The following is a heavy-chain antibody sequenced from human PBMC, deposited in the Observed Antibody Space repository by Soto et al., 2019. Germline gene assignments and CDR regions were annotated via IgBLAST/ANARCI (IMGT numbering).Heavy chain of an antibody. CDR2: IYTSGST. D-gene: IGHD3-10*01. CDR1: CGSISSYY. Sequence: PSETLSLTCTVSCGSISSYYWSWIRQPSGKGLEWIGRIYTSGSTNYNPSLKSRATMPVDTSKNQFSLKLSSVTAADTAVYYCARDLKFGQADYWGQGSQVTVSS. J-gene: IGHJ4*02. V-gene: IGHV4-4*07. CDR3: ARDLKFGQADY.